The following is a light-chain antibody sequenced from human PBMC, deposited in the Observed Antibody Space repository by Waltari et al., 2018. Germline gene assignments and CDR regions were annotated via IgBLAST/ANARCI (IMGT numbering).Light chain of an antibody. Sequence: SYELTQPPSVSVSPGQTARITCSGDALPKQYAYWYQQKPGQAPVLVIYKDSERPSGFPERFSGSSSGTTVTLTISGVQAEDEADYYCQSADSSGTYPDVVFGGGTKLTVL. J-gene: IGLJ2*01. V-gene: IGLV3-25*03. CDR1: ALPKQY. CDR3: QSADSSGTYPDVV. CDR2: KDS.